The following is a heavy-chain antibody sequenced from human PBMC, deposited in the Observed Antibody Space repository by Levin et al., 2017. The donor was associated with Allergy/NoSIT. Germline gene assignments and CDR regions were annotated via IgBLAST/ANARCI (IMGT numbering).Heavy chain of an antibody. J-gene: IGHJ4*02. D-gene: IGHD3-10*01. CDR1: GGTFSSYA. V-gene: IGHV1-69*13. Sequence: AASVKVSCKASGGTFSSYAISWVRQAPGQGLEWMGGIIPIFGTANYAQKFQGRVTITADESTSTAYMELSSLRSEDTAVYYCASERGGYGSGSYYTNYFDYWGQGTLVTVSS. CDR3: ASERGGYGSGSYYTNYFDY. CDR2: IIPIFGTA.